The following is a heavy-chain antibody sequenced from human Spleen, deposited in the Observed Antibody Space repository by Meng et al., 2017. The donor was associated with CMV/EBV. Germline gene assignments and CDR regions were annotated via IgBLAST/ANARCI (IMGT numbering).Heavy chain of an antibody. CDR1: GGSISSSSYY. V-gene: IGHV4-39*01. J-gene: IGHJ3*02. CDR3: ARPVPAAIGGAFDI. CDR2: IYYSGRT. D-gene: IGHD2-2*02. Sequence: SETLSLTCTVSGGSISSSSYYWGWISQPPGKGLEWIGSIYYSGRTYYNPSLKSRDTISVDTSKNQFPLKLSSVTAADTAVYYCARPVPAAIGGAFDIGGQGTMVTVSS.